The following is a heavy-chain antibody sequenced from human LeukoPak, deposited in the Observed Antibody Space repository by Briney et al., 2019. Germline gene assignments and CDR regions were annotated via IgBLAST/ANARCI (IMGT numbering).Heavy chain of an antibody. Sequence: QPGGSLRLSCAASGFSVSSNYMSWVRQAPGKGLEWVSFTYSAGNTYYADSVEGRFTISRDNSKNTLYLQINSLRAEDTAVYYCARTATNRPDDAFDIWGQGTKVTVSS. CDR1: GFSVSSNY. D-gene: IGHD6-25*01. CDR2: TYSAGNT. CDR3: ARTATNRPDDAFDI. V-gene: IGHV3-53*01. J-gene: IGHJ3*02.